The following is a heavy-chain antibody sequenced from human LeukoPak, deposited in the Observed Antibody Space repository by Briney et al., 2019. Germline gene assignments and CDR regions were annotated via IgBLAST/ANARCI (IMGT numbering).Heavy chain of an antibody. CDR3: ARDRNMDP. CDR1: RGSLRRSY. D-gene: IGHD2/OR15-2a*01. V-gene: IGHV4-4*07. CDR2: IYTSGST. Sequence: SGTLSLTCTHSRGSLRRSYRRLIPQPAGEGLEWIGRIYTSGSTNNNPSLESRVIISVDKSKNQFSLKLSSVTAADTAVYYCARDRNMDPWGQGTLVTVSS. J-gene: IGHJ5*02.